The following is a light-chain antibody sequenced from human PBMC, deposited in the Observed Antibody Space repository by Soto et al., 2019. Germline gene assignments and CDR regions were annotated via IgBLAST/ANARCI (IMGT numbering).Light chain of an antibody. CDR2: LNSDGRH. V-gene: IGLV4-69*01. CDR3: QTWGTGIRV. Sequence: QSVLTQSPSASASLGVSVKLTCTLSSGHSSYAIAWHQQQPEKGPRYLMTLNSDGRHSKGDGIPDRFSGSSSGAERYLTISSLQSEDEADYYCQTWGTGIRVFGGGTKVTVL. CDR1: SGHSSYA. J-gene: IGLJ2*01.